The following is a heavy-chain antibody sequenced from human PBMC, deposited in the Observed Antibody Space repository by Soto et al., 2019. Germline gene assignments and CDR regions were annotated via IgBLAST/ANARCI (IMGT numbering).Heavy chain of an antibody. D-gene: IGHD2-21*01. CDR3: AKEGAIPGEVDA. CDR1: GFIFTDLF. J-gene: IGHJ1*01. CDR2: INTSGGNS. Sequence: SLKVSCKASGFIFTDLFMHWVRQAPGQGPEWMGIINTSGGNSIYSQKFQDRVTMTRDTSTSTLYLELTSLTSADTAVYYCAKEGAIPGEVDAWGQGTLVTVSS. V-gene: IGHV1-46*01.